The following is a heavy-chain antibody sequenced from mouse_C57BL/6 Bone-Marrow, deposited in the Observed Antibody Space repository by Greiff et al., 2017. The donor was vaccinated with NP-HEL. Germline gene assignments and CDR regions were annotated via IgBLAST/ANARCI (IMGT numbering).Heavy chain of an antibody. V-gene: IGHV1-54*01. Sequence: QVQLQQSGAELVRPGTSVKVSCKASGYAFTNYLLEWVKQRPGQGLEWIGVINPGSGGTNYNEKFKGKATLTADKSSSTAYMQLSSLTSEDSAVYFCARSDGSSLWFAYWGQGTLVTVSA. CDR3: ARSDGSSLWFAY. CDR2: INPGSGGT. D-gene: IGHD1-1*01. J-gene: IGHJ3*01. CDR1: GYAFTNYL.